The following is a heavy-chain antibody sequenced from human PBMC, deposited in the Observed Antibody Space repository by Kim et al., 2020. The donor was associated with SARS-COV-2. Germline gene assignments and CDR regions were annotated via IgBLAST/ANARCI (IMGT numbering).Heavy chain of an antibody. Sequence: NYAQKLQGRVTMTRDTSISTTYMELSRLGSDDTAVYYCARDPAGDGAFDIWGQGTMVTVSS. J-gene: IGHJ3*02. V-gene: IGHV1-2*02. CDR3: ARDPAGDGAFDI. D-gene: IGHD7-27*01.